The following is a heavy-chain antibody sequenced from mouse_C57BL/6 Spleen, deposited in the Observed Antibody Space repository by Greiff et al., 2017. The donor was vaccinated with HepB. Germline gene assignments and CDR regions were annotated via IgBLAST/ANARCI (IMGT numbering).Heavy chain of an antibody. D-gene: IGHD2-5*01. Sequence: VHVKQSGPVLVKPGASVKMSCKASGYTFTDYYMNWVKQSHGKSLEWIGVINPYNGGTSYNQKFKGKATLTVDKSSSTAYMELNSLTSEDSAVYYCARYSNYDGYAMDYWGQGTSVTVSS. CDR3: ARYSNYDGYAMDY. CDR1: GYTFTDYY. V-gene: IGHV1-19*01. J-gene: IGHJ4*01. CDR2: INPYNGGT.